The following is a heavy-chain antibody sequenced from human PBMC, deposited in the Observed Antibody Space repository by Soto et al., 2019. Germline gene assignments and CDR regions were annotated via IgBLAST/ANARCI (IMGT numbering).Heavy chain of an antibody. V-gene: IGHV4-31*03. CDR1: GGSISSGGYY. CDR3: ARMICSGGSCYSHYFDY. CDR2: IYYSGST. J-gene: IGHJ4*02. Sequence: QVQLQESGPGLVKPSQTLSLTCTVSGGSISSGGYYWSWIRQHPGKGLEWIGYIYYSGSTYYNPSLKSRVTISVDTSKNQFSLKLSSVTAADTAVYYCARMICSGGSCYSHYFDYWGQGTLVTVSS. D-gene: IGHD2-15*01.